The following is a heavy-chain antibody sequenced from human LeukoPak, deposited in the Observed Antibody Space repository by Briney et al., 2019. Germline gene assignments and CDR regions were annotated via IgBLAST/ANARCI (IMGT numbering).Heavy chain of an antibody. CDR2: INPNSGGT. J-gene: IGHJ4*02. V-gene: IGHV1-2*06. CDR1: GYTFTGYY. D-gene: IGHD6-13*01. Sequence: ASVKVSCKASGYTFTGYYMHWVRQAPGQGLEWMGRINPNSGGTNYAQKFQGRVTMTRDTSISTAYMELSRLRSDDTAVYYCARDLPRIAAAGRPSFKDYWGQGTLVTVSS. CDR3: ARDLPRIAAAGRPSFKDY.